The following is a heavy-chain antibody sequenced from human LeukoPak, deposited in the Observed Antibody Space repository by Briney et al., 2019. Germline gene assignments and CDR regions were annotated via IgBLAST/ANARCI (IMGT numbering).Heavy chain of an antibody. D-gene: IGHD3-22*01. CDR1: GGSIRGYY. J-gene: IGHJ5*02. CDR3: ARLLRSSWYGL. V-gene: IGHV4-59*05. Sequence: SETLSLTCTVSGGSIRGYYCNWLRQPPGKGLEWIGSIYYSGSTYYNPSLKSRVTISVDTSKNQFSLKLSSVTAADTAVYYCARLLRSSWYGLWGQGTLVTVSS. CDR2: IYYSGST.